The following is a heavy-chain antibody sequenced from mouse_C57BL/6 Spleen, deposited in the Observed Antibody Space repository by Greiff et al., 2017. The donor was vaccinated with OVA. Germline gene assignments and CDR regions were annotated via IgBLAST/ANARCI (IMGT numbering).Heavy chain of an antibody. V-gene: IGHV14-2*01. CDR1: GFNITDYY. D-gene: IGHD1-1*01. J-gene: IGHJ2*01. CDR3: ASTVVASYYFDY. Sequence: EVQLQQPGAELVKPGASVKLSCTASGFNITDYYMHWVKQRTEQGLEWIGRIDPEDGETKYDPKFQGKATITADTSSNTAYLQLSSLTAEDTAVYYCASTVVASYYFDYWGQGTTLTVSS. CDR2: IDPEDGET.